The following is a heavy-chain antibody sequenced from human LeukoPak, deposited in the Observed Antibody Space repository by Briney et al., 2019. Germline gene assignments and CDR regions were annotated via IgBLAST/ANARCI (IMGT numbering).Heavy chain of an antibody. Sequence: GGSLRLSCAASRFTFSSYAMSWVRQAPGKGLEWVSAISGSGGSTYYADSVKGRFTISRDNSKNTLYLQMNSLRAEDTAVYYCAFKSTCSSTSRYFRYYYYGMDVWGQGTTVTVSS. V-gene: IGHV3-23*01. CDR3: AFKSTCSSTSRYFRYYYYGMDV. D-gene: IGHD2-2*01. J-gene: IGHJ6*02. CDR2: ISGSGGST. CDR1: RFTFSSYA.